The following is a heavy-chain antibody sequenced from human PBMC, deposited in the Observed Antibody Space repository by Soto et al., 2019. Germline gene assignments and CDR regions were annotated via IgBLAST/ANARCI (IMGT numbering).Heavy chain of an antibody. Sequence: SETLSLTCTVSGGSISSYYWSWIRQPPGKGLEWIGEINHSGSTNYNPSLKSRVTISVDTSKNQFSLKLSSVTAADTAVYYCARCIVVVPAAITFDYYYYYMDVWGKGTTVTVSS. CDR3: ARCIVVVPAAITFDYYYYYMDV. V-gene: IGHV4-34*01. CDR2: INHSGST. J-gene: IGHJ6*03. CDR1: GGSISSYY. D-gene: IGHD2-2*01.